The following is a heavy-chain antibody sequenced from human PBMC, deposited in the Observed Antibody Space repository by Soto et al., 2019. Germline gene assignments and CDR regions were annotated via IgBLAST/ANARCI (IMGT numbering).Heavy chain of an antibody. CDR1: GYTFTGYH. V-gene: IGHV1-2*04. D-gene: IGHD6-6*01. CDR3: ARVAKEGPYSRSSYFDD. Sequence: QVQLVQSGAEVKKPGASVKVSCKASGYTFTGYHMHWVRQAPGQGLEWMGWINPNSGGTNYAQKFQGWVTMTRDTSISTAYMELSRLRSDDTAVYYCARVAKEGPYSRSSYFDDWGQGTLVNVDS. J-gene: IGHJ4*02. CDR2: INPNSGGT.